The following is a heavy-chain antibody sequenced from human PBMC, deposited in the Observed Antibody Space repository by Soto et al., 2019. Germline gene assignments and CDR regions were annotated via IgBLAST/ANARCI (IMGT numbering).Heavy chain of an antibody. CDR3: ARDPVTAD. Sequence: PGGSLRLSCAASGFTLNNYYLSWVRQAPGKGLEWVGNIKGDGSDPHYVDSVKGRFTISRDNAENSIYLQMNSLKAKDTAMYYCARDPVTADWGQGTLVTVSS. CDR2: IKGDGSDP. V-gene: IGHV3-7*03. CDR1: GFTLNNYY. J-gene: IGHJ4*02.